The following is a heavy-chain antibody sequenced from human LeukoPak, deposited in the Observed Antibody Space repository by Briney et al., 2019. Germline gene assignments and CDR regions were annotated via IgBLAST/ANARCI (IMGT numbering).Heavy chain of an antibody. CDR1: GGSISSYY. V-gene: IGHV4-59*01. Sequence: SETLSLTCTVSGGSISSYYWSWIRQPPGKGLEWIGYIYYSGSTNYNPSLKSRVTISVDTSRNQFSLKLSSVTAADTAVYYCARDKSRDCSGGSCYSRPPWFDPWGQGTLVTVSS. D-gene: IGHD2-15*01. J-gene: IGHJ5*02. CDR3: ARDKSRDCSGGSCYSRPPWFDP. CDR2: IYYSGST.